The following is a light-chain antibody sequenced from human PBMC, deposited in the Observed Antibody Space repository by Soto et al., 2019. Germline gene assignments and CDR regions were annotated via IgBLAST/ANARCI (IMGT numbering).Light chain of an antibody. CDR1: TSNIGAGYD. J-gene: IGLJ3*02. Sequence: QLVLTQPPSVSGAPGQRVTLSCTGSTSNIGAGYDVHWYQQLPGTAPKLLIYGNSNRPSGVPDRFSGSKSGTSASLAITGLQAEDEADYYCQSYDNSLSGWVFGGGTQLTVL. CDR2: GNS. V-gene: IGLV1-40*01. CDR3: QSYDNSLSGWV.